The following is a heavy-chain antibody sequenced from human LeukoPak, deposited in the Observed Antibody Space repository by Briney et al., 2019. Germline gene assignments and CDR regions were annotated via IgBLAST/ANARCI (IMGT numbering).Heavy chain of an antibody. J-gene: IGHJ3*02. CDR1: GYTFTSYY. Sequence: GASVKVSCKASGYTFTSYYMHWVRQAPGQGLEWMGIINPSGGSTSYAQKFQGRVTMTRDTSTSTAYMELSSLRSEDTAVYYCARECTYCGGDLTKSNAFDIWGQGTMVTVSS. CDR3: ARECTYCGGDLTKSNAFDI. CDR2: INPSGGST. D-gene: IGHD2-21*02. V-gene: IGHV1-46*01.